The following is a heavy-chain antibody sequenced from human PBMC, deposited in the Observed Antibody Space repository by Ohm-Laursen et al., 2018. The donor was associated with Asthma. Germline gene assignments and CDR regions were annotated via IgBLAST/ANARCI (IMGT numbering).Heavy chain of an antibody. CDR2: IYYRGNA. CDR1: GGSIISGGFY. Sequence: SQTLSLTCSVSGGSIISGGFYWSWIRQHPGKGLEWIGNIYYRGNAYYNPSLKSRVTIGLDTSKNQLSLNLNSVTAADTAVYPCARVSCTGGSCYIEHWAQGTLVTVSS. V-gene: IGHV4-31*03. J-gene: IGHJ4*02. D-gene: IGHD2-15*01. CDR3: ARVSCTGGSCYIEH.